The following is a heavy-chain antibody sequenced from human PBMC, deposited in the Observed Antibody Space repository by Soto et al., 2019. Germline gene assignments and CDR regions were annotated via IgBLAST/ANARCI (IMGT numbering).Heavy chain of an antibody. CDR2: ISGSGGST. J-gene: IGHJ4*02. CDR3: ATFLTGSLLCRY. Sequence: GGSLRLSCAASGFTFSSYAMSWVRQAPGKGLEWVSAISGSGGSTYYADSVKGRFTISRDNSKNTLYLQMNSLRAEDTAVYYCATFLTGSLLCRYWGQGTLVTVSS. CDR1: GFTFSSYA. D-gene: IGHD3-9*01. V-gene: IGHV3-23*01.